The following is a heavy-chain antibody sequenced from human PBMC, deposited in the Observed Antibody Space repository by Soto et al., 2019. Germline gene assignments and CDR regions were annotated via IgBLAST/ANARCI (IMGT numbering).Heavy chain of an antibody. CDR1: GFTFSGSA. CDR3: TRPGNNGAIDY. V-gene: IGHV3-73*02. Sequence: EVQLVESGGGLVQPGGSLKLSCAASGFTFSGSAMHWVRQASGKGLEWVGRIRSKANSYATAYAASVKGRFTISRDDSKNTAYLQMNSLKTEDTAVYYCTRPGNNGAIDYWGQGTLVTVSS. CDR2: IRSKANSYAT. D-gene: IGHD2-8*01. J-gene: IGHJ4*02.